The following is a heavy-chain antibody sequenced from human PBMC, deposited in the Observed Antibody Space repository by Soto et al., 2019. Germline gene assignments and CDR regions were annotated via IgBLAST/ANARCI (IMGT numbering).Heavy chain of an antibody. CDR2: INHSGST. J-gene: IGHJ6*02. D-gene: IGHD3-10*01. CDR1: GGSFSGYY. Sequence: SETLSLTCAVYGGSFSGYYWSWIRQPPGKGLEWIGEINHSGSTNYNPSLKSRVTISVDTSKNQFSLKLSSVTAADTAVYYCARGGYGSGSYYRRSYYYYYGMDVWGQGTKVNVSS. V-gene: IGHV4-34*01. CDR3: ARGGYGSGSYYRRSYYYYYGMDV.